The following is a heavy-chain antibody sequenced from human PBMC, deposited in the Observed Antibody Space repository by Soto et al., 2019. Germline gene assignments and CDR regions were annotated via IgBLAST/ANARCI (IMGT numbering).Heavy chain of an antibody. D-gene: IGHD4-17*01. Sequence: PGGSLRLSCAASGFTFRNYAMIWVRQAPGKGLQWVSAISGSGGSTYYADSVKGRFTISRDNSKNTLYLQMNSLRAEDTAVYYCAKDLTVTIFPLYYYYGMDVWGQGTTVTVSS. CDR2: ISGSGGST. V-gene: IGHV3-23*01. CDR3: AKDLTVTIFPLYYYYGMDV. J-gene: IGHJ6*02. CDR1: GFTFRNYA.